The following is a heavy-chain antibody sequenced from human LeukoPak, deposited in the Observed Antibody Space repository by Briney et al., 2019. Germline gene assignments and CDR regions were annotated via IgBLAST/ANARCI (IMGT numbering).Heavy chain of an antibody. CDR1: GFTFSSYA. CDR2: ISGSGGST. D-gene: IGHD3-10*01. CDR3: AKANYYGSGSPGG. Sequence: GGSLRLSCAASGFTFSSYAMSWVRQAPGKGLEWVSAISGSGGSTYYADSVKGRFTISRDNFKNTLYLQMNSLRAEDTAVYYCAKANYYGSGSPGGWGQGTLVTVSS. J-gene: IGHJ4*02. V-gene: IGHV3-23*01.